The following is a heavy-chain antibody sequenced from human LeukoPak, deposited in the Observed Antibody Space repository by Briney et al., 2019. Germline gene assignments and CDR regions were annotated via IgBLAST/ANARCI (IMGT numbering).Heavy chain of an antibody. Sequence: PSETLSLTCTVSSGSISSGGYYWSWIRQPPGKGLEWIGYIYHSGSTYYNPSLKSRVTISVDTSKNQFSLKLSSVTAADTAVYYCARAPPKNAPKLRWIRDYYMDVWGKGTTVTVSS. J-gene: IGHJ6*03. D-gene: IGHD3-10*01. CDR2: IYHSGST. CDR1: SGSISSGGYY. CDR3: ARAPPKNAPKLRWIRDYYMDV. V-gene: IGHV4-30-2*01.